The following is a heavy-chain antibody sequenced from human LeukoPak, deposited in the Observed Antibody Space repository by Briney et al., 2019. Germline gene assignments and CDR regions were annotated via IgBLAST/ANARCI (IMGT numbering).Heavy chain of an antibody. D-gene: IGHD5-18*01. V-gene: IGHV1-46*01. CDR1: GYTFTNHF. J-gene: IGHJ3*02. Sequence: ASVKVSCKASGYTFTNHFTHWVRQAPGQGLEWMGIINPSGGSTRYAEKFQGTITMTRDTSTSTVYMDLRSLRSEDTAVYYCAVAYSYGRDTFDIWGQGTMVTVTS. CDR3: AVAYSYGRDTFDI. CDR2: INPSGGST.